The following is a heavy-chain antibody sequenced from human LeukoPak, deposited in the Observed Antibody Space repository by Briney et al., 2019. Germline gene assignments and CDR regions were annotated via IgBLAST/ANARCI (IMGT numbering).Heavy chain of an antibody. V-gene: IGHV3-74*01. J-gene: IGHJ3*01. CDR1: GFTFGNSW. Sequence: PGGSLRLSCAASGFTFGNSWVHWVRQAPGKGLVWVSLINADGITTTYADSVKGRFTISRDNARNTVSLQMNSLTIEDTAVYYCVVVAEPPGSDGFDVWGQGTMIAVSS. CDR3: VVVAEPPGSDGFDV. CDR2: INADGITT. D-gene: IGHD1-14*01.